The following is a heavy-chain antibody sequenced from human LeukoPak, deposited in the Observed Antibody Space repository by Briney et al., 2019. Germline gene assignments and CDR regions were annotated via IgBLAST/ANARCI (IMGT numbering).Heavy chain of an antibody. CDR3: ARESLEAFDI. V-gene: IGHV3-7*01. CDR1: GFTFSAYW. Sequence: GGSLRLSCAASGFTFSAYWMSRIRQSPGKGLEWVANVNQDGSEKNYVDSVKGRFTISRDNAKNTLYLQMNSLRAEDTAVYYCARESLEAFDIWGQGTMVAVSS. J-gene: IGHJ3*02. D-gene: IGHD5/OR15-5a*01. CDR2: VNQDGSEK.